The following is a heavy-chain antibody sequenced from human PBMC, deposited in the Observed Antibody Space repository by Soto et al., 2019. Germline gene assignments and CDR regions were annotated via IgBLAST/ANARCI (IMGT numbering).Heavy chain of an antibody. Sequence: QVQVVESGGGVVQPGRSLRLSCAASGFTFSSFGMHWVRQAPGKGLEWVSLIWYDGSKKSYGDSVKGRFTISRDNSRNTVYLQMNSLRADDTAVYYCAREASSYSLWSGYYPSRNGMDVWGQGTTVTVSS. D-gene: IGHD3-3*01. J-gene: IGHJ6*02. CDR3: AREASSYSLWSGYYPSRNGMDV. CDR2: IWYDGSKK. CDR1: GFTFSSFG. V-gene: IGHV3-33*01.